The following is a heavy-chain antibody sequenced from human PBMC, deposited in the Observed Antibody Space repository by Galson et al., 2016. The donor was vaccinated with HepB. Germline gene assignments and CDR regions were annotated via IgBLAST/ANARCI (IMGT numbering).Heavy chain of an antibody. D-gene: IGHD6-13*01. CDR3: AIIGAGYSSSWSN. CDR1: GYAFTNHA. J-gene: IGHJ4*02. V-gene: IGHV1-3*01. CDR2: INDGNGNR. Sequence: SCKASGYAFTNHAIHWVRQAPGQRLEWMGWINDGNGNRKYSQKFQGRVTITRDTSASTDYMELSSLTSEDTAVSYCAIIGAGYSSSWSNWGQGTLVTVSS.